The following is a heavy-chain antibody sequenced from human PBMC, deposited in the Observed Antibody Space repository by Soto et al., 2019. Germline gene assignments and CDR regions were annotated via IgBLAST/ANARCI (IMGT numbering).Heavy chain of an antibody. J-gene: IGHJ4*02. V-gene: IGHV4-34*01. D-gene: IGHD6-19*01. CDR2: INHSGST. CDR3: SRIAVSGQFTGFDN. CDR1: GGSFSGYY. Sequence: PSETLSLTCAVYGGSFSGYYWSWIRQPPGKGLEWIGKINHSGSTNYNPSLKSRLTISVDTSKTQSSLRLSSVTAADTAVYYCSRIAVSGQFTGFDNWGRGTLVTVSS.